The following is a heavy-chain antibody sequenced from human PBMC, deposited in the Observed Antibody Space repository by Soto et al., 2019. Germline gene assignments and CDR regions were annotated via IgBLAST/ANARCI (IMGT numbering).Heavy chain of an antibody. D-gene: IGHD2-2*01. CDR1: GGSISSYY. J-gene: IGHJ3*02. CDR2: IYYSGST. CDR3: ARDLRLGYQGAFDI. V-gene: IGHV4-59*01. Sequence: SETLSLTCTVSGGSISSYYWSWIRQPPGKGLEWIGYIYYSGSTNYNPSLKSRVTISVDTSKNQFSLKLSSVTAADTAVYYCARDLRLGYQGAFDISGQGTMVTVSS.